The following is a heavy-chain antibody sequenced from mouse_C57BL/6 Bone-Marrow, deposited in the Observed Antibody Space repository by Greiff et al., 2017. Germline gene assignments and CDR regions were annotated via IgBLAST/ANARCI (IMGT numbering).Heavy chain of an antibody. CDR1: GYAFTNYL. CDR2: INPGSGGT. V-gene: IGHV1-54*01. Sequence: VQLVESGAELVRPGTSVKVSCKASGYAFTNYLIEWVKQRPGQGLEWIGVINPGSGGTNYNEKFKGKATLTADKSSSTAYMQLSSLTSEDSAVYFCARFEGGYSWFAYWGQGTLVTVSA. D-gene: IGHD2-3*01. CDR3: ARFEGGYSWFAY. J-gene: IGHJ3*01.